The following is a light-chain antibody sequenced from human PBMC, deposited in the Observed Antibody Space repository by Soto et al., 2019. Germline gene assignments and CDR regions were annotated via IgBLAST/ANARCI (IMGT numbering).Light chain of an antibody. CDR2: GAS. CDR3: QQYNNWPPLT. V-gene: IGKV3D-15*01. CDR1: QTVSNNF. J-gene: IGKJ4*01. Sequence: IVLTQSPGTRSLSPGERATLSCRASQTVSNNFLAWYQEKPGRGPRLPIYGASTRATGIPDRFSGSGSGTDFTLNTRSLQSEDFAVYYCQQYNNWPPLTLGGGTKVDIK.